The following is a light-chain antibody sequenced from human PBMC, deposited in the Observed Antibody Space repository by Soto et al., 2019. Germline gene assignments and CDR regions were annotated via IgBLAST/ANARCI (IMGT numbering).Light chain of an antibody. J-gene: IGKJ4*01. CDR3: QHYHDYPLT. V-gene: IGKV1-16*02. Sequence: DIQMTQSPSSLSASVGDRVTITCRASQGIGNHLAWFHHKPGKAPKSLIFAASSLQSGVPSKFSGSGSGTDFTLIISSLHPEDFGTYYCQHYHDYPLTVGGGTKVEIK. CDR1: QGIGNH. CDR2: AAS.